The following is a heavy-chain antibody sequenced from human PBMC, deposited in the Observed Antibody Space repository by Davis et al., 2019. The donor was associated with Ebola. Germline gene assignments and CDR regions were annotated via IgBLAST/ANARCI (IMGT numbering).Heavy chain of an antibody. J-gene: IGHJ4*02. D-gene: IGHD3-22*01. CDR1: GYTFTSYD. Sequence: ASVKVSCKASGYTFTSYDINWVRQATGQGLEWMGWMNPNSGNTGYAQKFQGRVTMTRDTSTSTVSMELSSLRSEDTAVYFCARGRGHYESSGGDFWGQGTLVTVSS. CDR3: ARGRGHYESSGGDF. CDR2: MNPNSGNT. V-gene: IGHV1-8*01.